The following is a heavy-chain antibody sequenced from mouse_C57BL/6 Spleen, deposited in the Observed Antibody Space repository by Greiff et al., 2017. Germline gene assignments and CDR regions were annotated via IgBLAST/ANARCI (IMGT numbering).Heavy chain of an antibody. J-gene: IGHJ4*01. Sequence: EVKLMESGEGLVKPGGSLKLSCAASGFTFSSYAMSWVRQTPEKRLEWVAYISSGGDYIYYADTVKGRFTISRDNARNTLYLQMSSLKSEDTAMYYCTRALYDGYPYYYAMDYWGQGTSVTVSS. CDR2: ISSGGDYI. V-gene: IGHV5-9-1*02. CDR3: TRALYDGYPYYYAMDY. CDR1: GFTFSSYA. D-gene: IGHD2-3*01.